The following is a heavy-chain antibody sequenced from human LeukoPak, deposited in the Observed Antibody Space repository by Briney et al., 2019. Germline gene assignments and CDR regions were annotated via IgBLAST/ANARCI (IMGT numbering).Heavy chain of an antibody. Sequence: PSETLSLTCAVSGGSISSGGFSWSWIRQPPGKGLEWIGCIYNSGSTYYNPSLKSRVTISVDTSKNQFSLKLSSVTAADTAVYYCARSRSGLLWFGELFGWFDPWGQGTLVTVSS. CDR1: GGSISSGGFS. D-gene: IGHD3-10*01. V-gene: IGHV4-30-4*07. CDR2: IYNSGST. J-gene: IGHJ5*02. CDR3: ARSRSGLLWFGELFGWFDP.